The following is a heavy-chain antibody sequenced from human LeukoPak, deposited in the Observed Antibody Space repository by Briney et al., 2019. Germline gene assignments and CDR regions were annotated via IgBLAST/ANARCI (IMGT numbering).Heavy chain of an antibody. D-gene: IGHD4-17*01. CDR1: GCTFTGYY. CDR2: IHPSGGRT. CDR3: ARRFVFYGVLDI. J-gene: IGHJ3*02. V-gene: IGHV1-46*01. Sequence: EASVKVSCKASGCTFTGYYIHWVRQAPGQGLEWMGMIHPSGGRTTNAQKFQGRVTMTRDMSTNTVYMELSSLRFEDTAMYYCARRFVFYGVLDIWGQGTMVTVSS.